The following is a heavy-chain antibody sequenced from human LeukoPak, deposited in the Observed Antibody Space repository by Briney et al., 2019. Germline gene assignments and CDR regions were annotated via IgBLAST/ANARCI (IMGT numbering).Heavy chain of an antibody. J-gene: IGHJ4*02. V-gene: IGHV3-53*01. CDR1: GFTVSGNY. CDR2: IYSGGST. Sequence: GSLRLSCAASGFTVSGNYMSWVRQAPGKGLEWVSVIYSGGSTFYADSVKGRFTISRDNSKNTLYLQMNSLRAEDTAVYYYARAPKQWPYCFDYRGRGTLVTVSS. D-gene: IGHD6-19*01. CDR3: ARAPKQWPYCFDY.